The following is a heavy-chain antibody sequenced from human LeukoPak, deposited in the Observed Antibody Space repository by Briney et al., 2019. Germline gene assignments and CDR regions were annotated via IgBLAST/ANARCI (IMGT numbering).Heavy chain of an antibody. CDR3: ARGTRIVGLGIAARRGYYYYYMDV. CDR2: IIPIFGTA. CDR1: GGIFSSYT. Sequence: SVKVSCKASGGIFSSYTISWVRQAPGQGLEWMGGIIPIFGTANYAQKFQGRVTITADKSTSTAYMELSSLRSEDTAVYYCARGTRIVGLGIAARRGYYYYYMDVWGKGTTVTVSS. J-gene: IGHJ6*03. V-gene: IGHV1-69*06. D-gene: IGHD6-6*01.